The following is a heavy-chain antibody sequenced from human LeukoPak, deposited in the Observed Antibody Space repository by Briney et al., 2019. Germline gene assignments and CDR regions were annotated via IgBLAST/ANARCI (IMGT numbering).Heavy chain of an antibody. D-gene: IGHD6-13*01. CDR1: GFTFSSYS. CDR2: ISTTSAYI. Sequence: GGSLRLSCAASGFTFSSYSMNWVRQAPGKGLEWVSSISTTSAYIYYADSVKGRLTTSRDNAKSSLYLEMNSLRAEDTAVYYCARDGAAAAGRYFDYWGQGSLVTVSS. J-gene: IGHJ4*02. CDR3: ARDGAAAAGRYFDY. V-gene: IGHV3-21*01.